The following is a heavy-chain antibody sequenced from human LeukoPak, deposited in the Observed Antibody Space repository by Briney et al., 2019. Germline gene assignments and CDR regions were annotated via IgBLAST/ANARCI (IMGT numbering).Heavy chain of an antibody. D-gene: IGHD1-26*01. CDR3: ARDWEGYGMDV. CDR1: GFTFSSYD. Sequence: GGSLRLSCAAPGFTFSSYDMHWVRQGTGKGLEWVSSIDTAADTYYPGSVKGRFTISRDNAKNSLYLQMDSLRAGDTAVYYCARDWEGYGMDVWGQGTTVTVSS. CDR2: IDTAADT. J-gene: IGHJ6*02. V-gene: IGHV3-13*01.